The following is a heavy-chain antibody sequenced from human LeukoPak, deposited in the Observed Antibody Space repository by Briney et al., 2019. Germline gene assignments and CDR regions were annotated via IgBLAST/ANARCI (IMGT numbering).Heavy chain of an antibody. CDR1: GFTFTSYA. CDR2: ISGRGIPS. CDR3: AKDPQWDVDRYGSGSYYLY. Sequence: GGSLRLSCAASGFTFTSYAMTWVRQAPGKGLEWVSAISGRGIPSYYADSVKGRFTISRDNSNNTLFLQMNSLRAEDTAVYYCAKDPQWDVDRYGSGSYYLYWGQGTLVTVSS. D-gene: IGHD3-10*01. J-gene: IGHJ4*02. V-gene: IGHV3-23*01.